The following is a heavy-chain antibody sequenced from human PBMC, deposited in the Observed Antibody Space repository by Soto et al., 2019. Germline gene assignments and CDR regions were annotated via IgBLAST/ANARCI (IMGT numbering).Heavy chain of an antibody. D-gene: IGHD3-9*01. CDR2: IYYSGST. V-gene: IGHV4-59*01. CDR3: ARALILTGYYIHDAFDI. Sequence: RQPPGKGLEWIGYIYYSGSTNYNPSLKSRVTISVDTSKNQFSLKLSSVTAADTAVYYCARALILTGYYIHDAFDIWGQGTMVTVSS. J-gene: IGHJ3*02.